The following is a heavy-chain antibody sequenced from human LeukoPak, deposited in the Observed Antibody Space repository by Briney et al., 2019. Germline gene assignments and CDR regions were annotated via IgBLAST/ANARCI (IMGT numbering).Heavy chain of an antibody. D-gene: IGHD3-10*01. CDR1: GFTFSSYW. J-gene: IGHJ4*02. Sequence: GGSLRLSCAASGFTFSSYWMHWVRQAPGKGLVWVSRINSDGSSTSYADSVKGRFTISRDNAKNTLYLQMSSLRVEDTAVYYCASKYASGTYPLDYWGQGTLVTVSS. V-gene: IGHV3-74*01. CDR3: ASKYASGTYPLDY. CDR2: INSDGSST.